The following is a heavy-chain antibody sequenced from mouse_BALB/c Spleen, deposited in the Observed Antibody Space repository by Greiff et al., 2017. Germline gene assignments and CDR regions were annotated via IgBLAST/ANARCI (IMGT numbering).Heavy chain of an antibody. V-gene: IGHV5-12-2*01. D-gene: IGHD2-3*01. CDR3: ARLLIYDGYYSAMDY. Sequence: EVQVVESGGGLVQPGGSLKLSCAASGFTFSSYTMSWVRQTPEKRLEWVAYISNGGGSTYYPDTVKGRFTISRDNAKNTLYLQMSSLKSEDTAMYYCARLLIYDGYYSAMDYWGQGTSVTVSS. J-gene: IGHJ4*01. CDR1: GFTFSSYT. CDR2: ISNGGGST.